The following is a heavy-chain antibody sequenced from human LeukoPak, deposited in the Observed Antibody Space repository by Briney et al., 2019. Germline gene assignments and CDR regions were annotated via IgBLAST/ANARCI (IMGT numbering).Heavy chain of an antibody. Sequence: SQTLSLTCTVSGGSISSGSYYWSWIRQPAGKGLEWIGRIYTSGSTNHNPSLKSRVTISVDTSKNQFSLKLSSVTAADTAVYYCARITAAKQDAFDIWGQGTMVTVSS. CDR2: IYTSGST. D-gene: IGHD2-2*01. CDR1: GGSISSGSYY. J-gene: IGHJ3*02. V-gene: IGHV4-61*02. CDR3: ARITAAKQDAFDI.